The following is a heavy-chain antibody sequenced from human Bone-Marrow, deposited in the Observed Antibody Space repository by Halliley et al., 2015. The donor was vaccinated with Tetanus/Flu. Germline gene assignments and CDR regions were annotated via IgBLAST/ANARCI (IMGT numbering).Heavy chain of an antibody. Sequence: KGLEFIGSFDKSGSAYYNPSLQSRVPISVDTSKNQFSLKVTSVIAADTAVYYCARRGLSFDSWGQGTLVTVSS. D-gene: IGHD3-10*01. CDR3: ARRGLSFDS. V-gene: IGHV4-39*01. J-gene: IGHJ4*02. CDR2: FDKSGSA.